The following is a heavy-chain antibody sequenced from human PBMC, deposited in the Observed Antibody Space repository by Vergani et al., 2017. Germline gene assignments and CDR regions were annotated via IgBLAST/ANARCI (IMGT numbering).Heavy chain of an antibody. CDR3: ARRDSSSPALDY. V-gene: IGHV3-13*01. CDR1: GFSLTTSG. CDR2: IGTAGDT. Sequence: EVQLVESGGGLVKPGGSLRLSCAASGFSLTTSGMNWVRQAPGKGLEWVSAIGTAGDTYYPGSVKGRFTISRENAKNSLYLQMNGLRAGDTAVYYCARRDSSSPALDYWGQGTLVTVSS. D-gene: IGHD6-6*01. J-gene: IGHJ4*02.